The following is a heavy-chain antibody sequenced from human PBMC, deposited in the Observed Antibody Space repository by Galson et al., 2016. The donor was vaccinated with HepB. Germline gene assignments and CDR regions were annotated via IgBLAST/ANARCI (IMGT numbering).Heavy chain of an antibody. CDR2: ISSSSTYI. J-gene: IGHJ5*02. V-gene: IGHV3-21*01. CDR3: ARGGYDFWSGYAPSTNWFDP. D-gene: IGHD3-3*01. CDR1: GFTFSTYS. Sequence: SLRLSCAASGFTFSTYSMNWVRQAPGKGLEWVSSISSSSTYIYYADSVKGRFTISRDNAKNSLYLQMNSLRAEDTAVCYCARGGYDFWSGYAPSTNWFDPCGQGTLVTVSA.